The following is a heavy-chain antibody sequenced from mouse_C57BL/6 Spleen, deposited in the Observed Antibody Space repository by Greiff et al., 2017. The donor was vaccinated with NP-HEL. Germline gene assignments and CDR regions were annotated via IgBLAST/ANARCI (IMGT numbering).Heavy chain of an antibody. CDR1: GYTFTDYY. Sequence: DVQLQESGPVLVKPGASVKMSCKASGYTFTDYYMNWVKQSHGKSLEWIGVINPYNGGTSYNQKFKGKATLTVDKSSSTAYMELNSLTSEDSAVYYCARRLDYGGHFDYWGQGTTLTVSS. D-gene: IGHD1-1*02. V-gene: IGHV1-19*01. J-gene: IGHJ2*01. CDR2: INPYNGGT. CDR3: ARRLDYGGHFDY.